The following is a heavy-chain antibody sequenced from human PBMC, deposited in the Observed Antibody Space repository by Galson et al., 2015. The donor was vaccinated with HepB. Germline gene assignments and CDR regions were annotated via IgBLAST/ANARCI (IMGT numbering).Heavy chain of an antibody. D-gene: IGHD6-19*01. V-gene: IGHV6-1*01. Sequence: CAISGDSVSGNSVAWNWIRQSPSRGLEGLEGTDYRSKGYNDNEGAVKSRVTISPDTSKNQFSLQVNSVTPDDTAVYYCVREISALAGTVFFDWDQGTLVTVSS. CDR2: TDYRSKGYN. CDR1: GDSVSGNSVA. CDR3: VREISALAGTVFFD. J-gene: IGHJ4*02.